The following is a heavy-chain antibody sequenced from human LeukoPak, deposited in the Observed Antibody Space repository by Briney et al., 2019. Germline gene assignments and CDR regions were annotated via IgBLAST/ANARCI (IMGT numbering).Heavy chain of an antibody. CDR3: TRDPPTRY. D-gene: IGHD1-26*01. CDR2: IRNKADGGTP. CDR1: GFTFGDYT. Sequence: GGSLRLSCTASGFTFGDYTITWIRQAPGKGLEWVGFIRNKADGGTPEYAASVKGRFTISRDDSKSIAYLQMNSLKTDDTAVYYCTRDPPTRYWGQGTLVSDSS. V-gene: IGHV3-49*03. J-gene: IGHJ4*02.